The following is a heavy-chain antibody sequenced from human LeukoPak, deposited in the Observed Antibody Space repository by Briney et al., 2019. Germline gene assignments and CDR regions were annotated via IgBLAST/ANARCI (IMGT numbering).Heavy chain of an antibody. CDR3: AHNTDWFDP. CDR1: GFSLSTSGVG. V-gene: IGHV2-5*02. Sequence: ESGPTLVKPTQALTLTCTFSGFSLSTSGVGVGWIRQPPVKALEWLALIYWDDDKRYSPSLKSRLTITKDTSKHQVVLTMTNMDPVDTATYYCAHNTDWFDPWGQGTLVTVSS. J-gene: IGHJ5*02. CDR2: IYWDDDK.